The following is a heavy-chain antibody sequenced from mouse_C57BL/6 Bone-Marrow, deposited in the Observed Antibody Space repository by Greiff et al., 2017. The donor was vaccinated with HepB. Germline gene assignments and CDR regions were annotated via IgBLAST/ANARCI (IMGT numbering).Heavy chain of an antibody. CDR3: TTLVYYGYDGLFAY. J-gene: IGHJ3*01. CDR1: GFNIKDDY. D-gene: IGHD2-2*01. Sequence: DVQLQESGAELVRPGASVKLSCTASGFNIKDDYMHWVKQRPEQGLEWIGWIDPENGDTEYASKFQGKATITADTSSNTAYLQLSSLTSEDTAVYYCTTLVYYGYDGLFAYWGQGTLVTVSA. V-gene: IGHV14-4*01. CDR2: IDPENGDT.